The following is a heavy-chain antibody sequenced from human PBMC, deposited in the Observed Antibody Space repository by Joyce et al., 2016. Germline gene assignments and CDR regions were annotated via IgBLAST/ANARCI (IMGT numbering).Heavy chain of an antibody. CDR1: GLTLSNYG. Sequence: QVQLVESGGGVVQPGRSLRLSCAASGLTLSNYGVHWVRQAQGKGLEVVSVISYDGIYKYYADSVKGRFTISRDNSKNTLFLEMNSLRTEDTAVYYCAKILTATYSSGWFLDYWGQGTLVTVSS. D-gene: IGHD6-25*01. CDR2: ISYDGIYK. J-gene: IGHJ4*02. CDR3: AKILTATYSSGWFLDY. V-gene: IGHV3-30*18.